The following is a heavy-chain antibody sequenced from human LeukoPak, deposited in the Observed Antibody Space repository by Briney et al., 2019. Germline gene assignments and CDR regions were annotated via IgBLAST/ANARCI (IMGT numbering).Heavy chain of an antibody. CDR3: ARIMSSNWYAVD. V-gene: IGHV3-21*01. CDR2: ISSSSSYI. J-gene: IGHJ4*02. Sequence: PGRSLRLSCAASGFSFDSYSMNWVRQAPGRGLEWVSSISSSSSYIYYADSVKGRFTISRDNAKNSLYLQMTSLRAEDTALYYCARIMSSNWYAVDWGQGTLVTVSS. CDR1: GFSFDSYS. D-gene: IGHD6-13*01.